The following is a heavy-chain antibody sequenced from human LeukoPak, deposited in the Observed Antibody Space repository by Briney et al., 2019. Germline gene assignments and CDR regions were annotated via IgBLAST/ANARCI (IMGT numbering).Heavy chain of an antibody. CDR2: ISAYNGNT. CDR3: ARDTYDILTGFTYYFDY. Sequence: ASVKVSCKASGYTFTSYGISWVRQAPGQGLEWMGWISAYNGNTNYAQKLQGRVTMTRDMSTSTVYMELSSLRSEDTAVYYCARDTYDILTGFTYYFDYWGQGTLVTVSS. J-gene: IGHJ4*02. CDR1: GYTFTSYG. V-gene: IGHV1-18*01. D-gene: IGHD3-9*01.